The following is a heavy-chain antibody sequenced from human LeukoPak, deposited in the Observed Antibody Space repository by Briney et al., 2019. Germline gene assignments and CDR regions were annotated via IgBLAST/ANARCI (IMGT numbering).Heavy chain of an antibody. V-gene: IGHV3-21*01. CDR2: ISSSSSYI. CDR3: ARGPLGVATSFFYMDV. Sequence: PGGSLRLSCAASGFTFSSYSMNWVRQAPGKGLEWVSSISSSSSYIYYADSVKGRFTISRDNAKNSLYLQMNSLRAEDTAVYYCARGPLGVATSFFYMDVWGKGTTVTVSS. D-gene: IGHD3-3*01. CDR1: GFTFSSYS. J-gene: IGHJ6*03.